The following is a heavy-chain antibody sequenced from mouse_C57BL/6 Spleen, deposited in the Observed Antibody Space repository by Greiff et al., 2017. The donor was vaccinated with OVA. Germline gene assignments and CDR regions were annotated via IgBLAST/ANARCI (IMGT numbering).Heavy chain of an antibody. CDR2: ISSGSSTI. J-gene: IGHJ3*01. D-gene: IGHD1-1*01. CDR1: GFTFSDYG. Sequence: EVQLVESGGGLVKPGGSLKLSCAASGFTFSDYGMHWVRQAPEKGLEWVAYISSGSSTIYYADTVKGRFTISRDNAKNTLFLQMTSLRSEDTAMYYCARSDYGSSFAYWGQGTLVTVSA. CDR3: ARSDYGSSFAY. V-gene: IGHV5-17*01.